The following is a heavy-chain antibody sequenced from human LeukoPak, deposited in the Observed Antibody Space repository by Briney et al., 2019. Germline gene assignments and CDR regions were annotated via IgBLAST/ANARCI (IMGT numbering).Heavy chain of an antibody. J-gene: IGHJ4*02. CDR3: AREGPVAVAGLDY. D-gene: IGHD6-19*01. Sequence: ASVKVSCKASGYTFTNYGISWVRQAPGQGLEWVGWISAYNGNTNYAQNLQDRGTMTTDTSTSAAYMELRSLISDDTAVYYCAREGPVAVAGLDYWGQGTLVTVSS. V-gene: IGHV1-18*01. CDR2: ISAYNGNT. CDR1: GYTFTNYG.